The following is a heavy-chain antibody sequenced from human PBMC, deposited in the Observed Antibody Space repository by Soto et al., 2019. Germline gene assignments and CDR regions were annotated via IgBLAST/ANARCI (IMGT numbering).Heavy chain of an antibody. CDR3: TTDSADIVVVPATFGMDV. Sequence: LRLSCAASGITFSNAWMTWVRQAPGKGLEWVGRIKSITDGGTTDYAAPVKGRFTISRDDSKDTLYLQMNNLRTEDTAVYHCTTDSADIVVVPATFGMDVWGQGTTVTVSS. CDR2: IKSITDGGTT. D-gene: IGHD2-2*01. J-gene: IGHJ6*02. V-gene: IGHV3-15*01. CDR1: GITFSNAW.